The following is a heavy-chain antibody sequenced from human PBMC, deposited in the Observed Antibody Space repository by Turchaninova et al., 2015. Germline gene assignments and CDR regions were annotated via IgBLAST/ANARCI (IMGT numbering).Heavy chain of an antibody. V-gene: IGHV3-7*01. CDR2: INKDGSEK. J-gene: IGHJ2*01. Sequence: QLVESGGGLVQPGGSRRLSCTASGFSFSSFWMTWIRQAHGKGLQWVAHINKDGSEKDYVDSVKGRFTISRDNARNSLYFQMNRLTVLDTGLYYCARGYWSLDLWGRGTLVTASS. CDR1: GFSFSSFW. CDR3: ARGYWSLDL.